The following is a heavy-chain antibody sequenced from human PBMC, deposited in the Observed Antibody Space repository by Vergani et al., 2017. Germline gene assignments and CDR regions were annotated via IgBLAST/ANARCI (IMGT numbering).Heavy chain of an antibody. CDR2: ISSSSSTI. Sequence: EVQLVESGGGLVKPGGSLRLSCAASGFTFSSYSMNWVRQAPGKGLEWVSYISSSSSTIYYADSVKGRFTISRDNAKNSLYLQMNSLRAEDTAVYYCARLRVYYYDSSGYFPWGQGTLVTVSS. CDR1: GFTFSSYS. V-gene: IGHV3-21*05. J-gene: IGHJ5*02. CDR3: ARLRVYYYDSSGYFP. D-gene: IGHD3-22*01.